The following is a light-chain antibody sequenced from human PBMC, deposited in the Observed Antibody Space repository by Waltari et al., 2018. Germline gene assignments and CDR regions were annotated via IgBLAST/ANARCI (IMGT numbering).Light chain of an antibody. V-gene: IGKV3-20*01. J-gene: IGKJ2*01. CDR1: QSVGNY. CDR3: KQFGNSPPYT. CDR2: GAS. Sequence: EIVLTQSPGTLSLSAGERVTLSCRASQSVGNYLAWYQQIPGQAPRLLMRGASTRAAGIPDRFCGSGSGTDFILTISRLEPEDSAVYYCKQFGNSPPYTFGQGTKLEIK.